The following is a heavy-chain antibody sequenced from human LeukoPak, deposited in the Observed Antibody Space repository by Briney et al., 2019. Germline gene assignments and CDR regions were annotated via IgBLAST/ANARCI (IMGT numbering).Heavy chain of an antibody. D-gene: IGHD3-22*01. CDR2: IYHSGST. V-gene: IGHV4-30-2*01. Sequence: SETLSLTCAVSGGSISSGGYSWSWIRQPPGKGLEWIGYIYHSGSTYYNPSLKSRVTISVDRSKNQFSLKLSSVTAADTAVYYCARLHCYDSSGQDGDDYWGQGTLVTVSS. J-gene: IGHJ4*02. CDR1: GGSISSGGYS. CDR3: ARLHCYDSSGQDGDDY.